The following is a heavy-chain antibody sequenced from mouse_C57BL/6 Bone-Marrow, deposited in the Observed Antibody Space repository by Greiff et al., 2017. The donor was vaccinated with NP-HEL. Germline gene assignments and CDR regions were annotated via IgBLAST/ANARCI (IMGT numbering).Heavy chain of an antibody. J-gene: IGHJ1*03. CDR1: GYTFTSYW. D-gene: IGHD1-1*01. Sequence: QVQLQQPGAELMKPGASVKLSCKASGYTFTSYWMQWVKQRPGQGLEWIGEIDPSDSYTNYNQKFKGKATLTVDTSSSTAYMQLSSLTSEDSAVYYCARDFYYYGSSPYWYFDVWGTGTTVTVSS. V-gene: IGHV1-50*01. CDR3: ARDFYYYGSSPYWYFDV. CDR2: IDPSDSYT.